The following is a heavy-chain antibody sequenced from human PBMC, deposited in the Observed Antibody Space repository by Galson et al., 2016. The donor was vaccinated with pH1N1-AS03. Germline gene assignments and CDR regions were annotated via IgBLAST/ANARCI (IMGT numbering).Heavy chain of an antibody. J-gene: IGHJ4*02. CDR3: ARESGVFCSRITCLEWLDY. D-gene: IGHD2-2*01. CDR1: GFIFSNYP. CDR2: ISYDGNNK. V-gene: IGHV3-30-3*01. Sequence: SLRLSCAASGFIFSNYPIHWVRQAPGRGLEWVALISYDGNNKYYADSVKGRFTVSRDNSNNVVWLQMDSLRIEDMAVYYCARESGVFCSRITCLEWLDYWGQGALVAVS.